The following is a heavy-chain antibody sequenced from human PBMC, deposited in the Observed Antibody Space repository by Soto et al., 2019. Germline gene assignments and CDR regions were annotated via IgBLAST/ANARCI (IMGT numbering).Heavy chain of an antibody. Sequence: EVQLLESGGGLVQPGGSLRLSCVASGFTFSTYGMNWVRQVPGKGLEWVAGISASGGTTYYAESVKGRFTISRDKSENTLYLQMNSLRGDDTAIYYCAKVSLGALTFTDYYYYGLDVWGQGTTVTVSS. J-gene: IGHJ6*02. D-gene: IGHD1-26*01. V-gene: IGHV3-23*01. CDR2: ISASGGTT. CDR1: GFTFSTYG. CDR3: AKVSLGALTFTDYYYYGLDV.